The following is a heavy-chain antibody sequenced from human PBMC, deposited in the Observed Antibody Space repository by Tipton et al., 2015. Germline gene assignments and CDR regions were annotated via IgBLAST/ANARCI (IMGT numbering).Heavy chain of an antibody. CDR2: MNPNSGNT. J-gene: IGHJ4*02. V-gene: IGHV1-8*02. CDR1: GYTFTGNY. Sequence: QLVQSGAEVKKPGASVKVSCKASGYTFTGNYIHWVRQATGQGLEWMGWMNPNSGNTGYAQKFQGRVTMTRSTSINTAYMELSSLTSEDTAVYYCARAPGGGAGYWGQGTLVTVSS. D-gene: IGHD3-10*01. CDR3: ARAPGGGAGY.